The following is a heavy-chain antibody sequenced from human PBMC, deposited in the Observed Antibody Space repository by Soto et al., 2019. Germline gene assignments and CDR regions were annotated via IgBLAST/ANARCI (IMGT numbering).Heavy chain of an antibody. CDR1: GGTFSSYA. J-gene: IGHJ4*02. V-gene: IGHV1-69*06. CDR2: IIPILGTA. CDR3: ARGHGHRYCGGDCSSYYFDY. D-gene: IGHD2-21*02. Sequence: QVQLVQSGAEVKKPGSSVKVSCKASGGTFSSYAISWVRQAPGQGLEWMGGIIPILGTANYAQKFQGRVTITADKSTSTAYMELSSLRSEDTAVYYCARGHGHRYCGGDCSSYYFDYWGQGSLVTVSS.